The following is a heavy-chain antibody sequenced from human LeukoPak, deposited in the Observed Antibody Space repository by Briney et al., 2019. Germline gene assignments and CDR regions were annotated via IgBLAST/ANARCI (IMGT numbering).Heavy chain of an antibody. CDR2: IYYSGST. CDR1: GGSISGYY. CDR3: ARSSSGYSNWFDP. D-gene: IGHD3-22*01. J-gene: IGHJ5*02. Sequence: PSETLSLTCTVSGGSISGYYWSWIRQPPGKGLEWIGYIYYSGSTNYNPSLKSRVTISVDTSKNQFSLKLSSVTAADTAVYYCARSSSGYSNWFDPWGQGTLVTVSS. V-gene: IGHV4-59*01.